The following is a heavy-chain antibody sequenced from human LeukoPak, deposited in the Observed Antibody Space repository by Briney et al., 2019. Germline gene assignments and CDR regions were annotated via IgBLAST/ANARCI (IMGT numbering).Heavy chain of an antibody. Sequence: SETLSLTCTVSGYSISSGYYWGWIRQSPGKGLEWIGYIYYSGSTTYNPSLKSRVTISVDTSKSQFSLRLNSVTAADTAIYYCARARAGSGGIDYWGQGTLVTVSS. CDR2: IYYSGST. J-gene: IGHJ4*02. CDR1: GYSISSGYY. V-gene: IGHV4-61*01. D-gene: IGHD3-10*01. CDR3: ARARAGSGGIDY.